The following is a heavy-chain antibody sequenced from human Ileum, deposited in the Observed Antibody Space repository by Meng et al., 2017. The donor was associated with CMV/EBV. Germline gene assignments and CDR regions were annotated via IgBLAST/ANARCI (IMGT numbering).Heavy chain of an antibody. J-gene: IGHJ4*02. CDR2: IYSGGST. CDR1: GFTVSSNH. Sequence: GESLKISCAASGFTVSSNHMSWVRQAPGNGLEWVSVIYSGGSTHYADAVKGRFTISRDNSKNTLYLQMNSLRAEDTAVYCCARGESASSSAVEVWGQGTLVTVSS. D-gene: IGHD6-6*01. CDR3: ARGESASSSAVEV. V-gene: IGHV3-53*01.